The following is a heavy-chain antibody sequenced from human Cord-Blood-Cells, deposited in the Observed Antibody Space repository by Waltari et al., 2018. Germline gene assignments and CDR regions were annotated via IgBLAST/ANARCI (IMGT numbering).Heavy chain of an antibody. J-gene: IGHJ6*03. D-gene: IGHD2-2*02. CDR3: ARGYCSSTSCYTAYYYYYYMDV. V-gene: IGHV1-69*01. CDR2: IIPIFGTA. CDR1: GGTFSSYA. Sequence: QVQLVQSGAEVKKPGSSVKVSCKASGGTFSSYAISWVRQAPGQGLEWMGGIIPIFGTANYAQKCQGRVTITADESTSTAYMELSSLRSEDTAVYYCARGYCSSTSCYTAYYYYYYMDVWGKGTTVTVSS.